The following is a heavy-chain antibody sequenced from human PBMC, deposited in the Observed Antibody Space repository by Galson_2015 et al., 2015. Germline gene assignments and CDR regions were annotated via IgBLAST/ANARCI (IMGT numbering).Heavy chain of an antibody. CDR1: GFTFSSYW. V-gene: IGHV3-74*01. D-gene: IGHD3-10*01. J-gene: IGHJ4*02. CDR3: ARDDELAADFDY. CDR2: INSDGSST. Sequence: SLRLSCAASGFTFSSYWMHWVRQAPGKGLVWVSRINSDGSSTSYADSVKGRFTISRDNAKNTLYLQMNSLRSEDTAVYYCARDDELAADFDYWGQGTLVTVSS.